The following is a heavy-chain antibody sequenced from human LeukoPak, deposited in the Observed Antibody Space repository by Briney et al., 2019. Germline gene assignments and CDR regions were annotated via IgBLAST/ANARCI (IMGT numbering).Heavy chain of an antibody. V-gene: IGHV4-59*01. CDR3: ARIRLGELLPYYYYYGMDV. J-gene: IGHJ6*02. D-gene: IGHD1-26*01. CDR2: IYYSGST. CDR1: GGSISSYY. Sequence: SETLSLTCTVSGGSISSYYWSWIRQPPGEGLEWIGYIYYSGSTNYNPSLKSRVTISVDTSKNQFSLKLSSVTAADTAVYYCARIRLGELLPYYYYYGMDVWGQGTTVTVSS.